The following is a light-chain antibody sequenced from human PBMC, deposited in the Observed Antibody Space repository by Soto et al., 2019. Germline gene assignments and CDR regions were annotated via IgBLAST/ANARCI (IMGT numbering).Light chain of an antibody. Sequence: EIAMTQSPATLSVSPGERATLSCRASQTVNSNLGWYQQKPGQAPRLLIYGATTRATGIPARFSGSGSGTEFTLTISSLQSEDFAVYYCQQYNNWPLTFGGGTKVDIK. CDR3: QQYNNWPLT. J-gene: IGKJ4*01. CDR2: GAT. V-gene: IGKV3D-15*01. CDR1: QTVNSN.